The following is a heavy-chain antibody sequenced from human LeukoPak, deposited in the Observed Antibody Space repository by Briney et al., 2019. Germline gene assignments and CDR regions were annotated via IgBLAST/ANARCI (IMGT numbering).Heavy chain of an antibody. D-gene: IGHD4/OR15-4a*01. V-gene: IGHV3-23*01. Sequence: GGSLRLSCAASGFTFSSYAMSWVRQAPGRGLEWVSAISGSGGSTYYADSVKGRFTVSRDSSKNTLYLQMNSLRAEDTATYYYAKGAFRANLQPESFDYWGQGALGTVSS. CDR2: ISGSGGST. CDR3: AKGAFRANLQPESFDY. J-gene: IGHJ4*02. CDR1: GFTFSSYA.